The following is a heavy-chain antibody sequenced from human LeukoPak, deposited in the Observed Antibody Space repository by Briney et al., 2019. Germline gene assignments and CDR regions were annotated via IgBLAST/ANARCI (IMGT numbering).Heavy chain of an antibody. CDR2: INHSGST. CDR3: ARGLLYYDILTGYYRTNWFDP. V-gene: IGHV4-34*01. CDR1: GGSFSGYC. J-gene: IGHJ5*02. D-gene: IGHD3-9*01. Sequence: SETLSLTCAVYGGSFSGYCWSWIRQPPGKGLEWIGEINHSGSTNYNPSLKSRVTISVDTSKNQFSLKLSSVTAADTAVYYCARGLLYYDILTGYYRTNWFDPWGQGTLVTVSS.